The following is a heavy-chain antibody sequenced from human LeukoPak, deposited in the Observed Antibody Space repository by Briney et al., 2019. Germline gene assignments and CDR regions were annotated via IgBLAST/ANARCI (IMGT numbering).Heavy chain of an antibody. CDR2: IYAGNGNT. Sequence: ASVKVSCKASGYTFTSYSMHWVRRAPGQRLEWMGWIYAGNGNTKYSQKFQGRVTITRDTSASTAYMELSSLRSEDTAVYFCARATYYSQGYDYWGQGTLVTVSS. CDR3: ARATYYSQGYDY. J-gene: IGHJ4*02. D-gene: IGHD3-10*01. V-gene: IGHV1-3*01. CDR1: GYTFTSYS.